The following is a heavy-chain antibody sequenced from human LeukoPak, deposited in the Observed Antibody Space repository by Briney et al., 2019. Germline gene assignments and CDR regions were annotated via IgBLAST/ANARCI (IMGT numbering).Heavy chain of an antibody. CDR3: ARAARGSSYYYDSSGYYYGHYYYYGMDV. D-gene: IGHD3-22*01. CDR2: ISYDGSNK. V-gene: IGHV3-30-3*01. CDR1: GFTFSSYA. Sequence: GRSLRLSCAASGFTFSSYAMHWVRQAPGKGLEWVAVISYDGSNKYYADSVKGRFTISRDNSNNTLYLQMNSLRAEVTAVYYCARAARGSSYYYDSSGYYYGHYYYYGMDVWGQGTTVTVSS. J-gene: IGHJ6*02.